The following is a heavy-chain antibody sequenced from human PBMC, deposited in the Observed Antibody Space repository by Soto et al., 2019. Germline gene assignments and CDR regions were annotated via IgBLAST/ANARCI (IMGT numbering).Heavy chain of an antibody. CDR1: GGSFSSYY. V-gene: IGHV4-34*01. J-gene: IGHJ5*02. CDR2: INHSVST. D-gene: IGHD3-9*01. Sequence: XATLSLTCAVYGGSFSSYYWSWIRQPPGKGLEWIGEINHSVSTNYNPSLNSRVTISVDTSKNQFSLKLSSVTAADTAVYYCARIVLRYFDWFRGTNWFDPWGQGTLVTVSS. CDR3: ARIVLRYFDWFRGTNWFDP.